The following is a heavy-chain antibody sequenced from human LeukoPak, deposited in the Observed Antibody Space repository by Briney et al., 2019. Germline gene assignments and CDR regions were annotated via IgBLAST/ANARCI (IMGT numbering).Heavy chain of an antibody. Sequence: SVKVSCKASGGTFSSYAISWVRQAPGQGLEWMGGIIPIFGTANYAQKFQGRVTITADESTSTAYMELSSLRSEDTAVYYCASPMVVTATLSPFDYWGQGTLVTVSS. CDR3: ASPMVVTATLSPFDY. J-gene: IGHJ4*02. D-gene: IGHD2-21*02. V-gene: IGHV1-69*13. CDR2: IIPIFGTA. CDR1: GGTFSSYA.